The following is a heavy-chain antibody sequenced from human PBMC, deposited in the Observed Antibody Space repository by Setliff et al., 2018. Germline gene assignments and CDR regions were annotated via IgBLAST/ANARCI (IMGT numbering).Heavy chain of an antibody. D-gene: IGHD6-6*01. V-gene: IGHV4-61*02. CDR3: TSTPRGGINITTRAGAFDS. J-gene: IGHJ4*02. CDR2: LHTSGST. CDR1: GGSISSGSYH. Sequence: SETLSLTCALSGGSISSGSYHWSWIRQPAGQGLEWVGRLHTSGSTNYNPSLKGRVTISVDTSKNQFSLRLTSVTAADTAVYYCTSTPRGGINITTRAGAFDSWGQGTLVTVSS.